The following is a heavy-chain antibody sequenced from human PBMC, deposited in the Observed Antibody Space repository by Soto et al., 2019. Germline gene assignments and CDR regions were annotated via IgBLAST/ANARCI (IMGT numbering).Heavy chain of an antibody. J-gene: IGHJ6*02. CDR1: GYSFTSYW. Sequence: GESLKISCTGSGYSFTSYWISWVRQMPGKGLEWMGRIDPSDSYANYSPSFQGHVTISADKSISTAYLQWSSLKASDTAMYYCARTYYYDSSGYYGMDVWGQGTTVTVSS. CDR3: ARTYYYDSSGYYGMDV. D-gene: IGHD3-22*01. CDR2: IDPSDSYA. V-gene: IGHV5-10-1*01.